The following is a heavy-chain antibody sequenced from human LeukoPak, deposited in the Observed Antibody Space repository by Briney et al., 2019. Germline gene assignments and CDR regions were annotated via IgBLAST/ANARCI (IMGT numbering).Heavy chain of an antibody. CDR2: INPIGGST. D-gene: IGHD2-21*01. CDR3: ARATVVMYYFNY. CDR1: GYTFTSYY. V-gene: IGHV1-46*01. J-gene: IGHJ4*02. Sequence: ASVTVSCKASGYTFTSYYMHWVRQAPGQGLEWMGIINPIGGSTSFAQKFQDRITLTSDTSTSTVYMELRSLRSEDTAIYFCARATVVMYYFNYWGQGTLVTVSS.